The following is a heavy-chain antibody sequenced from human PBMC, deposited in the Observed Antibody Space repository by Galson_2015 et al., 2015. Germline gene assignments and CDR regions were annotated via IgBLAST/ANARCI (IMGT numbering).Heavy chain of an antibody. CDR3: AKSGGSSWRGYLDL. D-gene: IGHD6-13*01. Sequence: SLRLSCAASGFTFSNYGMHWVRQAPGKGLEWVAIISYDGTNKYYVDSVKGRFTISRDNSKKTLYLQMNSLRAEDTAVYYCAKSGGSSWRGYLDLWGRGTLVSVSS. V-gene: IGHV3-30*18. J-gene: IGHJ2*01. CDR1: GFTFSNYG. CDR2: ISYDGTNK.